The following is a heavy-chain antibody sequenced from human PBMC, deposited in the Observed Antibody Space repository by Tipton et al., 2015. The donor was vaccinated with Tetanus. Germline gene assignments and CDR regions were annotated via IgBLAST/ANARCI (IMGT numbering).Heavy chain of an antibody. CDR1: GGSISSSSYY. J-gene: IGHJ4*01. Sequence: LRLSCSVSGGSISSSSYYWGWIRQPPGKGLEWIGSVYYSGSTYYNPSLKSRVTISVDTSKNQISLKLRSVTAADTAVYYCARYHCTGTTCQHLDHWGQGTLVTVSS. V-gene: IGHV4-39*07. D-gene: IGHD2-8*02. CDR3: ARYHCTGTTCQHLDH. CDR2: VYYSGST.